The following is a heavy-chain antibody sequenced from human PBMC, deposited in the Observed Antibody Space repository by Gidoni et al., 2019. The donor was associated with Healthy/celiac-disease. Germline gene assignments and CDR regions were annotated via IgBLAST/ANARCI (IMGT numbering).Heavy chain of an antibody. Sequence: QVQLQQWGAGLLKPSETLSLTCAVYGGSFSGYYWSWIRQPPGKGLEWIGEINHSGSTNYNPSLKSRVTISVDTSKNQFSLKLSSVTAADTAVYYCARGLVVVYRDWFDPWGQGTLVTVSS. V-gene: IGHV4-34*01. CDR1: GGSFSGYY. D-gene: IGHD2-15*01. CDR2: INHSGST. CDR3: ARGLVVVYRDWFDP. J-gene: IGHJ5*02.